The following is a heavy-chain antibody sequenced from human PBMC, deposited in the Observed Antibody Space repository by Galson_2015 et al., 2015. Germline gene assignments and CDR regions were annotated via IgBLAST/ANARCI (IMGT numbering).Heavy chain of an antibody. J-gene: IGHJ4*02. CDR1: GFTFSSYG. Sequence: SLRLSCAASGFTFSSYGMHWVRQAPGKGLEWVAVISYDGSNKYYADSVKGRFTISRDNSKNTLYLQMNSLRAEDTAVYYCAKDDLPGAGTFYFDYWGPGTLVTVSS. CDR3: AKDDLPGAGTFYFDY. CDR2: ISYDGSNK. D-gene: IGHD1/OR15-1a*01. V-gene: IGHV3-30*18.